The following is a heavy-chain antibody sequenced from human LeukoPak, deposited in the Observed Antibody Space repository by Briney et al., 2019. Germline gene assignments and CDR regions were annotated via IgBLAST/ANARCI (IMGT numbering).Heavy chain of an antibody. J-gene: IGHJ4*02. CDR3: TRGSYGDYEY. D-gene: IGHD4-17*01. Sequence: GSLRLSCAASGFTVSSNYMSWVRQAPGKGLEWVSSIDPSSTYIYYADSVKGRFTISRDNAQNSLYLQMNSLRAEDTAVYYCTRGSYGDYEYWGQGTLVTVSS. CDR1: GFTVSSNY. CDR2: IDPSSTYI. V-gene: IGHV3-21*01.